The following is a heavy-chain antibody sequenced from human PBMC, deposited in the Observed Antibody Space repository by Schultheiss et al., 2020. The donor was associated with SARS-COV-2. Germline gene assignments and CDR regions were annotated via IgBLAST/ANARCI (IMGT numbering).Heavy chain of an antibody. D-gene: IGHD6-13*01. CDR1: GGSISSYY. V-gene: IGHV4-38-2*02. CDR3: AREGVAAAAPDY. J-gene: IGHJ4*02. Sequence: SETLSLTCTVSGGSISSYYWGWIRQPPGKGLEWIGSIYHSGSTYYNPSLKSRVTISVDTSKNQFSLKLSSVTAADTAVYYCAREGVAAAAPDYWGQGTLVTVSS. CDR2: IYHSGST.